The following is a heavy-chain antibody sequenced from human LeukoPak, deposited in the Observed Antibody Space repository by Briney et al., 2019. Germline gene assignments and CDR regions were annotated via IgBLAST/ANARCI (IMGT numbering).Heavy chain of an antibody. CDR1: GFTFSDYS. CDR3: ARTRPKVGAPTFDY. J-gene: IGHJ4*02. CDR2: INSGSSTI. D-gene: IGHD1-26*01. V-gene: IGHV3-48*02. Sequence: GGSLRLSCAASGFTFSDYSMNWVRQAPGKGLEWVSYINSGSSTIYYVDPVEGRFTISRDNAKNSLYLQMNSLRDEDTAVYHCARTRPKVGAPTFDYWGQGTLVTVSS.